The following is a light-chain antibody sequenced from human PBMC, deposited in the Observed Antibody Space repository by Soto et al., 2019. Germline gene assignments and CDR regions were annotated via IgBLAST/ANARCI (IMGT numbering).Light chain of an antibody. CDR1: QSIDSW. V-gene: IGKV1-5*03. CDR2: KAS. J-gene: IGKJ4*01. CDR3: QQYKSYSFT. Sequence: DIQMTQSPSTLSASVGDSVTITCRASQSIDSWLAWYQQKPGKAPKLLIYKASTLESGVPSRSSGSGAGTEFTLTINSLQPDDFATYHCQQYKSYSFTFGGGTKVEIK.